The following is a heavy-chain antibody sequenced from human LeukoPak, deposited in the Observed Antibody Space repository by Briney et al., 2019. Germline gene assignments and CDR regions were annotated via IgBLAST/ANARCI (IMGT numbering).Heavy chain of an antibody. CDR2: ISAYNGNT. D-gene: IGHD5-12*01. CDR3: ARVRNSGFRYVDS. CDR1: GYTFTNYA. Sequence: ASVKVSCKASGYTFTNYAISWVRQAPEQGLEWVGWISAYNGNTNYAQKLQGRVTMTTDTSTSTAYMDLRSLRSDDTAVYYCARVRNSGFRYVDSWGQGTLVTVSS. V-gene: IGHV1-18*01. J-gene: IGHJ4*02.